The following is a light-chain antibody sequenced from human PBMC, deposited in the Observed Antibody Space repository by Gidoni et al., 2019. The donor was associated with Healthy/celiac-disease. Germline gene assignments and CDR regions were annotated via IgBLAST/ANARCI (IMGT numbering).Light chain of an antibody. CDR2: QDS. V-gene: IGLV3-1*01. CDR3: QAWDSSTLYV. Sequence: SYELTQPPSVSVSPGQTASITCSGDKLGDKYACWYQQKTGQSPVLVIYQDSKRPSGIPERFSGSNSGNTATLTISGTQAMDEADYYCQAWDSSTLYVFGTGTTVTVL. CDR1: KLGDKY. J-gene: IGLJ1*01.